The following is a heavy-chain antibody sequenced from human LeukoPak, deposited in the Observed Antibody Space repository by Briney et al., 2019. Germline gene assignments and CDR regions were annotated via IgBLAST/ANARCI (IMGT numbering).Heavy chain of an antibody. Sequence: GGSLRLSCAASGFTFSNYALSWVRQAPGKGLEWASAIHYSGGSTYYADSVKGRFTISRDDSKNTLYLQMNSLRAEDTTVYYCAKVIDSYGQGDIWGQGTMVTVSS. CDR2: IHYSGGST. V-gene: IGHV3-23*01. CDR1: GFTFSNYA. CDR3: AKVIDSYGQGDI. J-gene: IGHJ3*02. D-gene: IGHD5-18*01.